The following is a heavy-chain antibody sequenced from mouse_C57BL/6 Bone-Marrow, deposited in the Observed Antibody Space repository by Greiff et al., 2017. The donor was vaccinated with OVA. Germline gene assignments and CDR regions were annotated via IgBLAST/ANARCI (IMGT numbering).Heavy chain of an antibody. CDR2: IYPGGGYT. CDR1: GYTFTNYW. Sequence: LQESGAELVRPGTSVKMSCKASGYTFTNYWIGWAKQRPGHGLEWIGDIYPGGGYTNYNEKFKGKATLTADKSSSTAYMQFSSLTSEDSAIYYCARSGVLYFDYWGQGTTLTVSS. CDR3: ARSGVLYFDY. D-gene: IGHD2-14*01. J-gene: IGHJ2*01. V-gene: IGHV1-63*01.